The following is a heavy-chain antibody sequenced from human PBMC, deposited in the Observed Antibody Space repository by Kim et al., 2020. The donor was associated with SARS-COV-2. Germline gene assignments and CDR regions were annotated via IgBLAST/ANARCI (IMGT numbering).Heavy chain of an antibody. CDR3: ARVPIFEYSSSSVFDY. V-gene: IGHV1-3*01. Sequence: ASVKVSCKASGYTFTSYAMHWVRQAPGQRLEWMGWINAGNGNTKYSQKFQGRVTITRDTSASTAYMELSSLRSEDTAVYYCARVPIFEYSSSSVFDYWGQGTLVTVSS. CDR2: INAGNGNT. J-gene: IGHJ4*02. CDR1: GYTFTSYA. D-gene: IGHD6-6*01.